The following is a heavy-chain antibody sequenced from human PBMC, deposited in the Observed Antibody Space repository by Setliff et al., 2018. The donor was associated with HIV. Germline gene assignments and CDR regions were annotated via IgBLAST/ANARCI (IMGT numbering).Heavy chain of an antibody. CDR2: IYKGGST. V-gene: IGHV4-28*01. Sequence: SETLSLTCVVSGYSISSSYWWGWIRQPPGKGLEWIGWIGYIYKGGSTYYNPSLKSRVTMSEDTSKNQFSLKLRSVTAVDTAVHYCARSALWFGEADWYFDLWGRGTLVTVSS. J-gene: IGHJ2*01. CDR1: GYSISSSYW. CDR3: ARSALWFGEADWYFDL. D-gene: IGHD3-10*01.